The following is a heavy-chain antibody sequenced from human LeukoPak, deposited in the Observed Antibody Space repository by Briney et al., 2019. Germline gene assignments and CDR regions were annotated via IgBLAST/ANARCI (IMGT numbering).Heavy chain of an antibody. Sequence: SETLSLTCTVSGGSISSGGYYWSWIRQPPGKGLEWIGYIYYSGSTYYNPSLKSRVTISVDTSKNQFSLKLSSVTAADTAVYYCARDNDYGDYVWFDPWGQGTLVTVSS. D-gene: IGHD4-17*01. CDR3: ARDNDYGDYVWFDP. J-gene: IGHJ5*02. CDR2: IYYSGST. V-gene: IGHV4-30-4*01. CDR1: GGSISSGGYY.